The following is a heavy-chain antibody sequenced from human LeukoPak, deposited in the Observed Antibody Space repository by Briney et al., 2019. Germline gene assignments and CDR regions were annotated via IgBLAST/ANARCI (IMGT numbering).Heavy chain of an antibody. J-gene: IGHJ4*02. CDR2: IYYSGST. CDR1: GGSISSYY. D-gene: IGHD3-10*01. CDR3: ARYYYGGYYFDY. V-gene: IGHV4-59*01. Sequence: PSETLSLTCTVSGGSISSYYWSWIRQPPGKGLEWIGYIYYSGSTNYNPSLKSRVTISVDTSKNQFSLKLGSVTAADTAVYYCARYYYGGYYFDYWGQGTLVTVSS.